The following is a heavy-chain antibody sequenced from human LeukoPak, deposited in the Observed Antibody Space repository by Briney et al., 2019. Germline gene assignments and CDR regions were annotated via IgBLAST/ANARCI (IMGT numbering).Heavy chain of an antibody. CDR1: GFTFSSYW. CDR2: IKQDGSEK. Sequence: GGSLRLSCAASGFTFSSYWMSWVRQAPGKGLEWVANIKQDGSEKYYGDSVKGRFTISRDNAKNSLYLQMNSLRAEDTAVYYCANPSYGVSGGYWGQGTLVTVSS. CDR3: ANPSYGVSGGY. V-gene: IGHV3-7*01. J-gene: IGHJ4*02. D-gene: IGHD3-10*01.